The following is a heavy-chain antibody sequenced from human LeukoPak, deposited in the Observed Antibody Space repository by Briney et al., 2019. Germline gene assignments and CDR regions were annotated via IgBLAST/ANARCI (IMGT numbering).Heavy chain of an antibody. CDR2: ISYDGSNK. CDR3: AKEFDFWRTIPDY. D-gene: IGHD3-3*01. CDR1: GFTFSSYG. V-gene: IGHV3-30*18. Sequence: GGSLRLSCAASGFTFSSYGMHWVRQAPGKELEWVAAISYDGSNKYYADSVKGRFTISRDNSKNTLYLQMNSLRAEDTAVYYCAKEFDFWRTIPDYWGQGTLVTVSS. J-gene: IGHJ4*02.